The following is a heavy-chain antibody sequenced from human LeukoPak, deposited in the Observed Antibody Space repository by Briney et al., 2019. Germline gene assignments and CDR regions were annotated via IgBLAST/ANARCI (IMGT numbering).Heavy chain of an antibody. J-gene: IGHJ4*02. CDR1: GGSISSGGYY. CDR2: IYYSGST. D-gene: IGHD1-26*01. V-gene: IGHV4-31*03. Sequence: SETLSPTCTVSGGSISSGGYYWSWLPQHQGQGLEWIGYIYYSGSTYYNPSLKSRVTISVDTSKNQFSLKLSSVTAADTAVYYCAREAIVGATGGFDYWGQGTLVTVSS. CDR3: AREAIVGATGGFDY.